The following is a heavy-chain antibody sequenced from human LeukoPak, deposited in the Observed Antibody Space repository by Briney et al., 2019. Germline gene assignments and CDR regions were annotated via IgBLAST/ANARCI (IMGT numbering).Heavy chain of an antibody. Sequence: SETLSLTCTVSGGSIISYYWSWIRQPPGKGLEGIGYIYYSGSTNYNPSLKSRVTISVDTSKNQFSLKLSSVTAADTAVYYCARLSPSGYSSNWAWFDPWGQGTLVTVSS. CDR2: IYYSGST. CDR3: ARLSPSGYSSNWAWFDP. J-gene: IGHJ5*02. V-gene: IGHV4-59*08. D-gene: IGHD6-13*01. CDR1: GGSIISYY.